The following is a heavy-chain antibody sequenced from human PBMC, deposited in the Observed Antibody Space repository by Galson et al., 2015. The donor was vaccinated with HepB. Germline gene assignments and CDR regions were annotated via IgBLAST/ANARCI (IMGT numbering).Heavy chain of an antibody. Sequence: SLRLSCAASGFTFSSYGMHWVRQAPGKGLEWVAVISYDGSDQYYADSVKGRFTISRDNSKNTLYLRMNSLRAEDTAVYYCAKDWGQQQYHYYYYMDVWGKGITVTVSS. D-gene: IGHD6-13*01. V-gene: IGHV3-30*18. CDR1: GFTFSSYG. J-gene: IGHJ6*03. CDR3: AKDWGQQQYHYYYYMDV. CDR2: ISYDGSDQ.